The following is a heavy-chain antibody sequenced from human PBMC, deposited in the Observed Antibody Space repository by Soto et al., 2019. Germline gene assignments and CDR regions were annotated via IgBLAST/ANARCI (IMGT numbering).Heavy chain of an antibody. CDR3: AKVTKRAAAGRYEYYKYGMDV. Sequence: GGSLRLSCAASGFAFSTYAMTWVRQAPGKGLEWVSVISGSGGSSYYAASVKGRFTISRDNSKNTVYLQMNGLRAEDTALYFCAKVTKRAAAGRYEYYKYGMDVWGQGTTVTVSS. CDR1: GFAFSTYA. V-gene: IGHV3-23*01. J-gene: IGHJ6*02. CDR2: ISGSGGSS. D-gene: IGHD6-13*01.